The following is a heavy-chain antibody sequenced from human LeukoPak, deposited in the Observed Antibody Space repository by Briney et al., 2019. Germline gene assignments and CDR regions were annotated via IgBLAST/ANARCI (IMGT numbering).Heavy chain of an antibody. CDR2: IIPIFGTA. CDR3: ARGGVDTEANLFDY. Sequence: SVKVSCKASGGTFSSYAISWVRQAPGQGLEWMGGIIPIFGTANYAQKFQGRVTITADESTSTAYMELSSLRSEDTAVYYCARGGVDTEANLFDYWGQGTLVTVSS. CDR1: GGTFSSYA. D-gene: IGHD5-12*01. J-gene: IGHJ4*02. V-gene: IGHV1-69*01.